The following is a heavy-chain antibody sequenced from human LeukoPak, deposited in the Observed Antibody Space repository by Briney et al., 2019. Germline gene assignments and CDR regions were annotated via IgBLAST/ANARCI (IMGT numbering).Heavy chain of an antibody. CDR2: IYYSGST. J-gene: IGHJ4*02. V-gene: IGHV4-61*01. Sequence: PSETLSLTCTVSGGSISSSSYYWSWIRQPPGKGLEWIAYIYYSGSTDYNPSLKSRVTISVDTSKNQFSLKLSSVTAADTAVYYCARGAYGSGSYSFDYWGQGTLVTVSS. D-gene: IGHD3-10*01. CDR3: ARGAYGSGSYSFDY. CDR1: GGSISSSSYY.